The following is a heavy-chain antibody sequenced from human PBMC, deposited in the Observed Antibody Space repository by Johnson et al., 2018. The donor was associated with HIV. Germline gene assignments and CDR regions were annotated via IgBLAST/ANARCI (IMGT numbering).Heavy chain of an antibody. CDR2: VHGDGSYT. D-gene: IGHD1-26*01. CDR1: RFTFTNYW. J-gene: IGHJ3*02. V-gene: IGHV3-74*01. Sequence: VHLVESGGGLVQPGGSLRLSCAASRFTFTNYWMHWVRQAPGKGLVWVSRVHGDGSYTTYADAVTGRFTISRDNSKNTLYLQVKSLRSEDTAVYYCAKDRYIKGASTGFDIWGQGTMVTVSS. CDR3: AKDRYIKGASTGFDI.